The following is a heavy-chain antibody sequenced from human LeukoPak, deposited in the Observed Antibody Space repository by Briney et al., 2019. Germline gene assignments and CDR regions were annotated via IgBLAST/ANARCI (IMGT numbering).Heavy chain of an antibody. J-gene: IGHJ3*01. Sequence: GGSLRLSCAASGFTFSDYAMHWVCQAPGKGLEWVAVIGYDGSNKYDADSVKGRFTISRDNSKNMMYLQMNSLRAEDTAVYYCARDRFMVRGVMVGTFDLWGQGTMVTVSS. CDR2: IGYDGSNK. V-gene: IGHV3-33*01. CDR3: ARDRFMVRGVMVGTFDL. D-gene: IGHD3-10*01. CDR1: GFTFSDYA.